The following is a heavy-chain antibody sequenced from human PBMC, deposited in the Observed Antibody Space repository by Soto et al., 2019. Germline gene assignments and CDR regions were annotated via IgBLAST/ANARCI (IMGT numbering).Heavy chain of an antibody. CDR1: GFTFSSYS. J-gene: IGHJ4*02. Sequence: GGSLRLSCAASGFTFSSYSMNWVRQAPGKGLEWVSYISSSSSTIYYADSVKGRFTISRDNAKNSLYLQMNSLRDEDTAVYYCARTSAPAAGYFFDYWGQGTLVTVSS. CDR2: ISSSSSTI. D-gene: IGHD6-13*01. CDR3: ARTSAPAAGYFFDY. V-gene: IGHV3-48*02.